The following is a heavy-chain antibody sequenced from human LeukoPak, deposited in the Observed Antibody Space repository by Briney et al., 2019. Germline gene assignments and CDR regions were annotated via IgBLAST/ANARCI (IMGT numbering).Heavy chain of an antibody. Sequence: ASVKVSCKVSGYTLTELSMHWVRQAPGKGLEWMGGFDPEDGETIYAQKFQGRVTMTEDTSTDTAYMVLSSLRSEDTAVYYCATEQTSGYSGYDRLFDYWGQGTLVTVSS. CDR1: GYTLTELS. D-gene: IGHD5-12*01. CDR2: FDPEDGET. CDR3: ATEQTSGYSGYDRLFDY. V-gene: IGHV1-24*01. J-gene: IGHJ4*02.